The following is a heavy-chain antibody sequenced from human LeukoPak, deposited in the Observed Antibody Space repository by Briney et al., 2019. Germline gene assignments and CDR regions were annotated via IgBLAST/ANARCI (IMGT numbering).Heavy chain of an antibody. Sequence: SETLSLTCTVSGGSISSYYWSWIRQPPGKGLDWIGYIYYGGRTNYNPSLKSRATMSIDTAKNQFSLNLTSVTAADTAVYYCARSISGTRSKFDCWGQGTLVTVSS. CDR2: IYYGGRT. CDR3: ARSISGTRSKFDC. D-gene: IGHD1/OR15-1a*01. J-gene: IGHJ5*01. CDR1: GGSISSYY. V-gene: IGHV4-59*08.